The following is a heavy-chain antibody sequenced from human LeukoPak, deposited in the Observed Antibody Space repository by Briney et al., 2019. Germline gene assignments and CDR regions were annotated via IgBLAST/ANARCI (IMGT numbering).Heavy chain of an antibody. CDR2: ITYDGNND. CDR3: AKDTYDSNLMDY. D-gene: IGHD3-22*01. J-gene: IGHJ4*02. CDR1: GFTFRSYA. Sequence: GGSLRLSCAASGFTFRSYAMHWVRQAPGKGLEWVADITYDGNNDYYADSVKGRFTVSRDNSKNTLYLQMNSLRAEDTAVYHCAKDTYDSNLMDYWGQGTLVTVSS. V-gene: IGHV3-30-3*01.